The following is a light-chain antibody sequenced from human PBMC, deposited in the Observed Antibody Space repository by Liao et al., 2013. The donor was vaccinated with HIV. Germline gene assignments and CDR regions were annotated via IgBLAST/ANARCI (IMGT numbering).Light chain of an antibody. CDR3: QSADSSGTWV. V-gene: IGLV3-1*01. Sequence: SYELTQPPSLSVSPGQTATITCYGDKLGDKFATWYQQRPGQSPVLVIHQDSKRPSGIPERFSGSNSGNTATLSITETQPMDEADYYCQSADSSGTWVFGGGTKLTVL. J-gene: IGLJ3*02. CDR1: KLGDKF. CDR2: QDS.